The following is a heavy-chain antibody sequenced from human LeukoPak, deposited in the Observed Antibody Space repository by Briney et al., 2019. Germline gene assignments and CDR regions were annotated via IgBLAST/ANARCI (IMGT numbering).Heavy chain of an antibody. CDR1: GYTFTSYD. CDR3: ASGYSSSWYLPFDY. J-gene: IGHJ4*02. D-gene: IGHD6-13*01. CDR2: MNPNSGNT. V-gene: IGHV1-8*01. Sequence: GASVKVSCKASGYTFTSYDINWVRQATGQGLEWMGWMNPNSGNTGYAQKFQGRVTMTRNTSISTAYMELRSLRSDDTAVYYCASGYSSSWYLPFDYWGQGTLVTVSS.